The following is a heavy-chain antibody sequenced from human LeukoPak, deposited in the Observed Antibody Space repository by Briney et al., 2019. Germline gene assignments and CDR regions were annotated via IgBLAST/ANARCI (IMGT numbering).Heavy chain of an antibody. D-gene: IGHD1-26*01. J-gene: IGHJ4*02. Sequence: GGSLRLSCAASGFTFSTYSMNWVRQAPGKGLEWVSSISSSSSYIYYADSVKGRFTASRDNAKNSLYLQMNSLRAEDTAVYYCARDSIVAYDYWGQGTLVTVSS. CDR1: GFTFSTYS. CDR3: ARDSIVAYDY. V-gene: IGHV3-21*01. CDR2: ISSSSSYI.